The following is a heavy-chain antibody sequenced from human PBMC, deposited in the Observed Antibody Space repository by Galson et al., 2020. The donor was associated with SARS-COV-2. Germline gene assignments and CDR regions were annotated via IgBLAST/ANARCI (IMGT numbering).Heavy chain of an antibody. Sequence: SETLSLTCTVSGGSVSSGDYYWTWIRQHPGKGLKWIGYIYYSGSSYYNPSLKSRVSISVDTSKNQFSLKLSSVTAADTAVYYCARDRKSMITFGGVVVDAFDLWGQGTMVTVSP. CDR1: GGSVSSGDYY. V-gene: IGHV4-31*03. D-gene: IGHD3-16*02. CDR2: IYYSGSS. CDR3: ARDRKSMITFGGVVVDAFDL. J-gene: IGHJ3*01.